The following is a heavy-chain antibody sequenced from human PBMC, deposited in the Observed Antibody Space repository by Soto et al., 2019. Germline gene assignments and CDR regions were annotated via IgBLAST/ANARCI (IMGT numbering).Heavy chain of an antibody. V-gene: IGHV3-23*01. J-gene: IGHJ3*02. CDR1: GFLCSSYD. CDR2: ILVDGRT. D-gene: IGHD2-8*02. Sequence: GSLRLSCAASGFLCSSYDMSWVRQAPGKGLEWVSTILVDGRTFYVDSVKGRFTISRDTSRNTVYLQMNSLTAGDTALYYCAKATATGGGASDSCGKGKMVTVS. CDR3: AKATATGGGASDS.